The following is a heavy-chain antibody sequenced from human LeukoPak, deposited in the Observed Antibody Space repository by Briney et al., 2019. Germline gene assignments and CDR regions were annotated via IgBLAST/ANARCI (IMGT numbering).Heavy chain of an antibody. V-gene: IGHV3-23*01. CDR1: GFTFSSYA. J-gene: IGHJ4*02. CDR2: ISGSGGST. D-gene: IGHD3-16*02. CDR3: AKDHDVWGSYRYTVLDY. Sequence: PGASLRLSCAASGFTFSSYAMSWVRQAPGKGLEWVSAISGSGGSTYYADSVKGRFTISRDNSKNTLYLQMNSLRAEDTAVYYCAKDHDVWGSYRYTVLDYWGQGTLSPSPQ.